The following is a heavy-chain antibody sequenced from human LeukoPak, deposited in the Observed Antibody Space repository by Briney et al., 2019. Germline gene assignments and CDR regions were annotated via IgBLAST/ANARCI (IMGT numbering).Heavy chain of an antibody. CDR2: ISGDAGRT. CDR3: VQDWAWGAFAH. D-gene: IGHD7-27*01. CDR1: GFTFSSYG. J-gene: IGHJ4*02. V-gene: IGHV3-23*01. Sequence: GGSLRLSCAASGFTFSSYGMSWVRQAPGKGLEWVSGISGDAGRTYYADSVKGRFTIYRDNSKNTLYLQMNNLGAEDTAVYYCVQDWAWGAFAHWGQGTLVTVSS.